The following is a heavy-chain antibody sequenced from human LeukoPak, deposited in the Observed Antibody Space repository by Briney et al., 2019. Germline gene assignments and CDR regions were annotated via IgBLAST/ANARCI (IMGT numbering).Heavy chain of an antibody. J-gene: IGHJ4*02. D-gene: IGHD6-13*01. Sequence: ASVKVSCKASGYTFTGCYMHWVRQAPGQGLEWMGWINPNSGGTNYAQKFQGRVTMTRDTSISTAYMELSRLRSDDTAVYYCARSYSSSWFFDYWGQGTLVTASS. CDR1: GYTFTGCY. CDR3: ARSYSSSWFFDY. V-gene: IGHV1-2*02. CDR2: INPNSGGT.